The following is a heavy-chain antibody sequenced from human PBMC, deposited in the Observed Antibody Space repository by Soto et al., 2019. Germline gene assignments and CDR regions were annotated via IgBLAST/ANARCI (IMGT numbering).Heavy chain of an antibody. CDR1: GFTFSSYA. CDR2: ISGSGGST. V-gene: IGHV3-23*01. CDR3: AKDRAVQQWLEGYWYFDL. D-gene: IGHD6-19*01. J-gene: IGHJ2*01. Sequence: EVQLLESGGGLVQPGGSLRLSCAASGFTFSSYAMSWVRQAPGKGLEWVSAISGSGGSTYYADSVKGRFTISRDNSKNTLYLQMNSLRAEDTAVYYCAKDRAVQQWLEGYWYFDLWGRGTLVTVSS.